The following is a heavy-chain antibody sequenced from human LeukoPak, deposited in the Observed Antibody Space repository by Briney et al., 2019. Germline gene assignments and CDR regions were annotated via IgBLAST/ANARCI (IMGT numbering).Heavy chain of an antibody. D-gene: IGHD6-19*01. J-gene: IGHJ4*02. CDR3: ARVSAPGTSGWYFGY. Sequence: GGSLRLSCEASGFTLSSYGMNWVRQAPGKGLEWVSYISTSSNRIDYADSVKGRFTMSRDNAKNLLYLQMNSLRDEDTAMYYCARVSAPGTSGWYFGYWGQGTLVTVSS. CDR1: GFTLSSYG. V-gene: IGHV3-48*02. CDR2: ISTSSNRI.